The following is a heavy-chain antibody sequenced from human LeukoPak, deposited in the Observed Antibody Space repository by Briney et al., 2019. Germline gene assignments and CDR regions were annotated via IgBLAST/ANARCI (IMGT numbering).Heavy chain of an antibody. J-gene: IGHJ6*03. CDR3: ATSGISLVRGVALGYYYYMDA. Sequence: ASVTVSCKVSGNTLTELAMHWVRQAPGQGLEWMGGLDPQDGKKTYAQKFQGRVNMTEDTSTDTAYMELSSLRSEDTDIYYCATSGISLVRGVALGYYYYMDAWGTGTTVTVSS. CDR2: LDPQDGKK. D-gene: IGHD3-10*01. CDR1: GNTLTELA. V-gene: IGHV1-24*01.